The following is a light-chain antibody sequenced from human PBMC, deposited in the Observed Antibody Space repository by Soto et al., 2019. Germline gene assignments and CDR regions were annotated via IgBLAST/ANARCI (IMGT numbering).Light chain of an antibody. CDR1: QTVSTN. CDR2: GAS. CDR3: QQYNNWLYT. J-gene: IGKJ2*01. V-gene: IGKV3-15*01. Sequence: ERVMTQSPATLSVSPGERATLSCRASQTVSTNLAWYQLKPGQAPRLLIYGASTRATGVPARFSGSGSGTEFTLTTSSLHSEAFAVYYCQQYNNWLYTFGQGTKVEIK.